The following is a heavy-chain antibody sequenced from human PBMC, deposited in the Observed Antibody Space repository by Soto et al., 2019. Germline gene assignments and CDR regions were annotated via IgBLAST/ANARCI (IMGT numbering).Heavy chain of an antibody. CDR3: ARDYTVTREDCFDP. D-gene: IGHD4-4*01. J-gene: IGHJ5*02. V-gene: IGHV1-18*01. CDR2: ISTWNGDT. CDR1: GYTFSSHG. Sequence: QVQLVQSGAEVKKPGASVKVSCKPSGYTFSSHGLSWVRQAPGQGLEWLGWISTWNGDTNYAQKFQGRVNMTTDRATSTAYMELKSLRSDDTAVYYCARDYTVTREDCFDPWGQGTLVTVSS.